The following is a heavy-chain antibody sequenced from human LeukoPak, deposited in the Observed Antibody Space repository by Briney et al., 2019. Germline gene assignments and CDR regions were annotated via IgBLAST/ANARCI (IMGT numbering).Heavy chain of an antibody. V-gene: IGHV4-34*01. J-gene: IGHJ4*02. D-gene: IGHD5-24*01. CDR3: AREGRAGYNLGY. CDR2: INHSGST. Sequence: SSETLSLTCAVYGGSFSGYYWSWIRQPPGKGLEWIGEINHSGSTNYNPSLKSRVTISVDKSKNQFSLKLSSVTAADTAVYYCAREGRAGYNLGYWGQGTLVTVSS. CDR1: GGSFSGYY.